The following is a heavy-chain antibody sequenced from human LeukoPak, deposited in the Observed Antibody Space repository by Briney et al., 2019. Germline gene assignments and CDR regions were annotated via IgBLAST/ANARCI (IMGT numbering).Heavy chain of an antibody. V-gene: IGHV1-18*01. J-gene: IGHJ4*02. D-gene: IGHD3-10*01. CDR3: ARVPDYYGSGSYYISDY. CDR1: GYIFGDYS. Sequence: ASVKVSCKASGYIFGDYSMHWLRQVPGQRLEWMGWISAYNGNTNYAQKLQGRVTMTTDTSTSTAYMELRSLRSDDTAVYYRARVPDYYGSGSYYISDYWGQGTLVTVSS. CDR2: ISAYNGNT.